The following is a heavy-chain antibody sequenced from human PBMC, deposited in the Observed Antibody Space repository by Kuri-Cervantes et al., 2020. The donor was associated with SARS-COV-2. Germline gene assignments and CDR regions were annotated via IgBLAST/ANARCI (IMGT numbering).Heavy chain of an antibody. CDR2: IIPIFGTA. V-gene: IGHV1-69*06. D-gene: IGHD2-2*02. J-gene: IGHJ4*02. CDR3: ARPGAPKGYCSSTSCYTLPFDY. CDR1: GCTFSSYT. Sequence: SVKVSCKASGCTFSSYTISWVRQAPGQGLEWMGGIIPIFGTANYAQKFQGRVTITADKSISTAYMELSSLRSEDTAVYYCARPGAPKGYCSSTSCYTLPFDYWGQGTPVTVSS.